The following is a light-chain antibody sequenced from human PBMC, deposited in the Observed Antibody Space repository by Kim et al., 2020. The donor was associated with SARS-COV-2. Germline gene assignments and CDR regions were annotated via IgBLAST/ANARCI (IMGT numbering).Light chain of an antibody. CDR3: MQGIHLPYT. CDR1: QSLHYHDGETY. Sequence: QPSCIFSQSSQSLHYHDGETYLYWYLQKPGQSPQLLIYEVSSRFSGVPDRFSGSNSGTDFTLKISRVEAEDVGVYYCMQGIHLPYTFGQGTKLEI. V-gene: IGKV2-29*02. J-gene: IGKJ2*01. CDR2: EVS.